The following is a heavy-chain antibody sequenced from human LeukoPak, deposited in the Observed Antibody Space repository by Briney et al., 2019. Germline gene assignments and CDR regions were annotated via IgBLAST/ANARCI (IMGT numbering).Heavy chain of an antibody. CDR2: IIPIFGTA. J-gene: IGHJ4*02. CDR3: TRGASHYGSSGPDY. CDR1: GGTFSSYA. V-gene: IGHV1-69*01. Sequence: SVKVSCKASGGTFSSYAISWVRQAPGQGLEWMGGIIPIFGTANYAQKFQGRVTITADESTSTAYMELSSLRSEDTAVYYCTRGASHYGSSGPDYWGQGTLVTVSS. D-gene: IGHD3-10*01.